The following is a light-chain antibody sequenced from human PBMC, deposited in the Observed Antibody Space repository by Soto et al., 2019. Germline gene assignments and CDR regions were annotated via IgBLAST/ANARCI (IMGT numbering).Light chain of an antibody. CDR3: QQYGYSPIT. CDR1: QSVLYSSNNKNY. V-gene: IGKV4-1*01. J-gene: IGKJ5*01. CDR2: GAS. Sequence: DIVMTQSPDSLAVSLGERATINCKSSQSVLYSSNNKNYLAWYQQKPGQAPRLLIYGASSRATGIPDRFSGGGSGTDFTLTISRLEPEDFAVYYCQQYGYSPITFGQGTRLEIK.